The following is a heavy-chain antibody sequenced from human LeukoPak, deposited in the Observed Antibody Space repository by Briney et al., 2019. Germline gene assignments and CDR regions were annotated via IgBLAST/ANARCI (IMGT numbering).Heavy chain of an antibody. Sequence: PGGSLRLSCAASGFTFSSCGFNWVRQAPGKGLEWVSSISPTGSVRFYADSVRGRFTISRDNAKNSMYLQMDSLRDEDTAVYYCATESIGRHYDYWGQGTLVTVSS. CDR2: ISPTGSVR. J-gene: IGHJ4*02. D-gene: IGHD3-3*02. CDR1: GFTFSSCG. CDR3: ATESIGRHYDY. V-gene: IGHV3-21*01.